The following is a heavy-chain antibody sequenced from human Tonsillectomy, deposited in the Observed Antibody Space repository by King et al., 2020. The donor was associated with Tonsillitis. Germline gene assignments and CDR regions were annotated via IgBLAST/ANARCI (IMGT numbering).Heavy chain of an antibody. CDR3: ASACGDYRGRAYSFDY. CDR2: ISSSSSYT. D-gene: IGHD4-17*01. Sequence: VQLVESGGGLVKPGGSLRLSCAASGFTFSDYYMSWIRQAPGKGLEWVSYISSSSSYTNYADSVKGRFTISRDNAKNSLYLQMNRLRAAGTAVYFSASACGDYRGRAYSFDYWGPRTLVTVSS. CDR1: GFTFSDYY. J-gene: IGHJ4*02. V-gene: IGHV3-11*06.